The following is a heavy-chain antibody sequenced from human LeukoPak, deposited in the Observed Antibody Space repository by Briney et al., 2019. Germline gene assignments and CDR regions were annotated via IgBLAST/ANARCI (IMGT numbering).Heavy chain of an antibody. CDR2: IIPIFSTA. V-gene: IGHV1-69*01. D-gene: IGHD4-17*01. J-gene: IGHJ4*02. CDR1: GGTFSSYA. Sequence: SVKVSCKASGGTFSSYAISWVRQAPGQGLEWMGGIIPIFSTANYAQKFQGRVTITADESTSTAYMELSSPRSEDTAVYYCARALTTVTTWWLADYWGQGTLVTVSS. CDR3: ARALTTVTTWWLADY.